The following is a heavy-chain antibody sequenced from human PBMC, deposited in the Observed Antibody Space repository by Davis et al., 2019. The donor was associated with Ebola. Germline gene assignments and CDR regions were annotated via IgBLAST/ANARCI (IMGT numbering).Heavy chain of an antibody. J-gene: IGHJ4*02. Sequence: SLKISCAASGFTFSSYGMHWVRQAPGKGLEWVAVISYDGSNKYYADSVKGRFTISRDNSKNTLYLQMNSLRAEDTAVYYCARDQPLLYYFDYWGQGTLVTVSS. CDR3: ARDQPLLYYFDY. CDR1: GFTFSSYG. D-gene: IGHD2-21*02. CDR2: ISYDGSNK. V-gene: IGHV3-30*03.